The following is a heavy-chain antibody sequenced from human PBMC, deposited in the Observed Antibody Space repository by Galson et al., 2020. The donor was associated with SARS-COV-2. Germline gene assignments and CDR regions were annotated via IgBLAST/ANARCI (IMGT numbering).Heavy chain of an antibody. V-gene: IGHV3-30*03. D-gene: IGHD5-12*01. CDR3: ARDRGYIGNSGFAY. J-gene: IGHJ4*02. CDR2: ISDDGNLK. Sequence: GESLKISCAASGFTFSRSGMHWVRQAPGKGLEWLAVISDDGNLKYYVEAVKGRFTISRDNSKNTLYLQMNSLTAEDTAVYYCARDRGYIGNSGFAYWGQGTLVTVSS. CDR1: GFTFSRSG.